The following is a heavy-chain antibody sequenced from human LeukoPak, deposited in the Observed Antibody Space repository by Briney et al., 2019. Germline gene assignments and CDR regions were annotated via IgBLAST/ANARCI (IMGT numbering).Heavy chain of an antibody. D-gene: IGHD5-24*01. Sequence: GASVKVSCKASGYTFTSYGISWVRQAPGQGLEWMGGIIPIFGTANYAQKFQGRVTITADESTSTAYMELSSLRSEDTAVYYCAREGSMAMSHWGQGTLVTVSS. J-gene: IGHJ4*02. CDR3: AREGSMAMSH. V-gene: IGHV1-69*13. CDR1: GYTFTSYG. CDR2: IIPIFGTA.